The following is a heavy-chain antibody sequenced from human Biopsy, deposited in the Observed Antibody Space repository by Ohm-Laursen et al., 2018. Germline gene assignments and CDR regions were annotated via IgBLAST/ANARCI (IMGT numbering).Heavy chain of an antibody. CDR2: LNPVSGNS. V-gene: IGHV1-8*01. CDR1: GYTFTSYD. CDR3: GRAVRNQLLTDP. J-gene: IGHJ5*02. Sequence: SVKVSCKASGYTFTSYDITWVRQASGQGPEWIGWLNPVSGNSNFGQKFRGRVTVTSNTSISTAYMELSGLTSDDTATYYCGRAVRNQLLTDPWGQGTLVTVTS. D-gene: IGHD1-7*01.